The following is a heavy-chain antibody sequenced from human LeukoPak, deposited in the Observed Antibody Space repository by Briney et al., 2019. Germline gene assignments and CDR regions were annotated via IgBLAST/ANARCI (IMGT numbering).Heavy chain of an antibody. D-gene: IGHD5-18*01. CDR3: VRDRVQIWSYVAPFDH. CDR2: ISNDGAHI. CDR1: GFTLTAYT. V-gene: IGHV3-30*14. J-gene: IGHJ4*02. Sequence: GGSLRLSCVASGFTLTAYTMHWVRQAPGKGPEWVAVISNDGAHIGYRDPVRGRFTISRDISKNTLYLQMDSLRSEDTAMYFCVRDRVQIWSYVAPFDHWGQGTLVTVSS.